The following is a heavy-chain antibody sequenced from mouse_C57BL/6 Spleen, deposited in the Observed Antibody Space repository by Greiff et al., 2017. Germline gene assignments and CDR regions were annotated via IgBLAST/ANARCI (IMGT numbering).Heavy chain of an antibody. D-gene: IGHD2-1*01. J-gene: IGHJ4*01. V-gene: IGHV1-26*01. Sequence: EVQLQQSGPELVKPGASVKISCKASGYTFTDYYMNWVKQSHGKSLEWIGDINPNNGGTSYNQKFKGKATLTVDKSSSTAYMELRSLTSEDSAVYYCARFYYGNYRAMDYWGQGTSVTVSS. CDR3: ARFYYGNYRAMDY. CDR1: GYTFTDYY. CDR2: INPNNGGT.